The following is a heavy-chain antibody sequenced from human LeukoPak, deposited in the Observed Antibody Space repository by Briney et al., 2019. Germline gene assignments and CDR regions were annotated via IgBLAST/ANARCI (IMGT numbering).Heavy chain of an antibody. CDR1: GFTFSSYG. CDR2: ISYDGSNK. J-gene: IGHJ6*02. CDR3: AKDPGLAVRGVIHYYYYYGMDV. V-gene: IGHV3-30*18. D-gene: IGHD3-10*01. Sequence: PGGSLRLSCAASGFTFSSYGMHWVRQAPGKGLEWVAVISYDGSNKYYADSVKGRFTISRDNSKNTLDLQMNSLRAEDTAVYYCAKDPGLAVRGVIHYYYYYGMDVWGQGTTVTVSS.